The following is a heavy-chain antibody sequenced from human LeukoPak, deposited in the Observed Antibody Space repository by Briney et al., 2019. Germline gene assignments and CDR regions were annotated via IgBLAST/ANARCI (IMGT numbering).Heavy chain of an antibody. J-gene: IGHJ6*03. CDR3: ARYDGRPSGYYMDV. D-gene: IGHD3-16*01. CDR2: IYYSGST. V-gene: IGHV4-59*01. CDR1: GGSISSYY. Sequence: SETLSLTCTVSGGSISSYYWSWIRQPPGKGLEWIGYIYYSGSTNYNPSLKSRVTISVETSKNQFSLKLSSVTAADTAVYSCARYDGRPSGYYMDVWGKGTTVTVSS.